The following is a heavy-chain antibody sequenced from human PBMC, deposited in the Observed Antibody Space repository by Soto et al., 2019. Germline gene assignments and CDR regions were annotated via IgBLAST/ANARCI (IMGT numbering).Heavy chain of an antibody. D-gene: IGHD3-3*02. J-gene: IGHJ3*02. Sequence: SEPLSRTCAIYACAIRTRPCWSWVRQPPGKGLEWIGEIYHSGSTNYNPSLKSRVTISVDKSKNQFSLKLSSVTAADTAVYYCARVLGNDAFDIWGQGTMVT. CDR3: ARVLGNDAFDI. CDR2: IYHSGST. CDR1: ACAIRTRPC. V-gene: IGHV4-4*02.